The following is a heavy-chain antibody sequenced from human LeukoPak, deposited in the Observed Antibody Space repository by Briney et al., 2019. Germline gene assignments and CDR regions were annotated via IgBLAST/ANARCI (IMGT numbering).Heavy chain of an antibody. Sequence: GGSLRLSCVASGFTVSDHYIDWVRQAPGKGLEWVGRNRDKSKSYTTDYAASVRGRFTISRDDSKNSLYLQMYSLKTEDTAVYFCTRPSYYDSRGYSTNGFDIWGQGTMFTVSS. CDR3: TRPSYYDSRGYSTNGFDI. D-gene: IGHD3-22*01. V-gene: IGHV3-72*01. CDR2: NRDKSKSYTT. CDR1: GFTVSDHY. J-gene: IGHJ3*02.